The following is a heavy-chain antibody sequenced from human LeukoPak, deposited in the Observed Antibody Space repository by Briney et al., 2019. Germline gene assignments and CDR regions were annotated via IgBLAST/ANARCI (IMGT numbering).Heavy chain of an antibody. V-gene: IGHV4-59*01. CDR2: IYYSGGT. J-gene: IGHJ6*03. Sequence: SETLSLTCTVSGGSIISYYWNWIRQPPGKGLEWIGYIYYSGGTNYNPSLKSRVTIAVDTSKNQFSLKLSSVTAADTAVYYCARRAAAVGTYYMDVWGKGTTVTASS. CDR3: ARRAAAVGTYYMDV. CDR1: GGSIISYY. D-gene: IGHD6-13*01.